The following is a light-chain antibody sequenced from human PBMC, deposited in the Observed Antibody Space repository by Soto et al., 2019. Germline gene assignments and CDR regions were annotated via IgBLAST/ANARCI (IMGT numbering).Light chain of an antibody. CDR1: SSDVGGYKH. CDR2: EVS. Sequence: QSFLTQPASVSASPGQSITIACTGTSSDVGGYKHVSWYQHHPGKAPKLMIYEVSNRPSGVSNRFSGSKSGYTASLTISGLQAEDEADYYCNSQRSSGTRVFGTGTKVTVL. V-gene: IGLV2-14*01. J-gene: IGLJ1*01. CDR3: NSQRSSGTRV.